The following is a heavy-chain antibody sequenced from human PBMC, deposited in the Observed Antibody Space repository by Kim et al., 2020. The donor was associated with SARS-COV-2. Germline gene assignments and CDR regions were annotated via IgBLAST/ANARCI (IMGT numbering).Heavy chain of an antibody. J-gene: IGHJ5*02. CDR3: AKSDWFDP. CDR2: IKNDGSTM. Sequence: GGSLRLSCVASGFTFRNYWMHWVRQAPGKGLEWVSRIKNDGSTMSYADSVKGRFTISRDNAKNTLYLQMNSLRVEDTAMYYCAKSDWFDPWGQGTLVTVSS. V-gene: IGHV3-74*01. CDR1: GFTFRNYW.